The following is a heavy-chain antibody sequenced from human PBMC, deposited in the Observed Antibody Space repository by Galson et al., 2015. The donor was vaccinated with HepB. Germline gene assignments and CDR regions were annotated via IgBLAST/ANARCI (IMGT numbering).Heavy chain of an antibody. Sequence: SVKVSCKASGYTFNKYGISWVRQAPGQGLEWMGWISTKRGNTKHAQYFQGRVTMTTDTSTNTAYMELRSLRSADTAVYYCARDVDWALDYWSQGPLVTVSS. J-gene: IGHJ4*02. V-gene: IGHV1-18*01. D-gene: IGHD3-9*01. CDR2: ISTKRGNT. CDR1: GYTFNKYG. CDR3: ARDVDWALDY.